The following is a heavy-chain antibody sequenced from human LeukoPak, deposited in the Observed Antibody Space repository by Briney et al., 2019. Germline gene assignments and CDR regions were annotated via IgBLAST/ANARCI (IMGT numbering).Heavy chain of an antibody. Sequence: SETLSLTCTVSGGSISSYYWSWIRHPAGKGLEWIGRIYTSGSTNYNPSLKSRVTMSVDTSKNQFSLKLSSVTAADTAVYYCARGGRLWFGELIHYYYYMDVWGKGTTVTISS. V-gene: IGHV4-4*07. J-gene: IGHJ6*03. CDR2: IYTSGST. D-gene: IGHD3-10*01. CDR3: ARGGRLWFGELIHYYYYMDV. CDR1: GGSISSYY.